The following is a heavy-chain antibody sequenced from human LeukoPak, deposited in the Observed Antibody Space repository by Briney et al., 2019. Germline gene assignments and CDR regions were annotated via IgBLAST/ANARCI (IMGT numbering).Heavy chain of an antibody. V-gene: IGHV4-59*01. CDR1: GGSISSYY. Sequence: PSETLSLTCTVSGGSISSYYWSWIRQPPGKGLEWIGYIYYSGSTNYNPSLKSRVTKSVDTSKNQFSLKLSSVTAADTAVYYCARLKSGSDAFDIWGQGTMVTVSS. CDR3: ARLKSGSDAFDI. CDR2: IYYSGST. D-gene: IGHD3-10*01. J-gene: IGHJ3*02.